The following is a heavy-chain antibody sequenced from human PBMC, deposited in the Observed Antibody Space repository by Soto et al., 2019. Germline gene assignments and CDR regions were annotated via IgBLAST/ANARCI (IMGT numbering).Heavy chain of an antibody. CDR3: AKGSRGYDILTGYYWRYFDY. J-gene: IGHJ4*02. CDR2: ISYDGSNK. V-gene: IGHV3-30*18. CDR1: GFTFSSYG. Sequence: GGSLRLSCAASGFTFSSYGMHWVRQAPGKGLEWVAVISYDGSNKYYADSVKGRFTISRDNSKNTLYLQMNSLRAEDTAVYYFAKGSRGYDILTGYYWRYFDYWGQGTLVTVSS. D-gene: IGHD3-9*01.